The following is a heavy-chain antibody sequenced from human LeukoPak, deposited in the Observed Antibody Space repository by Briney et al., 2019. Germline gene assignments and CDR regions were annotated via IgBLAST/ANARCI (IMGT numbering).Heavy chain of an antibody. CDR3: ARRNDFDI. V-gene: IGHV4-59*08. Sequence: SETLSLTCTVSGGSISGDHWNWIRQPPGKGLEWIGNIYYSGNTNYNPSLKSRVTISVDTSKNQFALKLSAVTAADTAVYYCARRNDFDIWGQGTMVTVSS. CDR1: GGSISGDH. CDR2: IYYSGNT. J-gene: IGHJ3*02.